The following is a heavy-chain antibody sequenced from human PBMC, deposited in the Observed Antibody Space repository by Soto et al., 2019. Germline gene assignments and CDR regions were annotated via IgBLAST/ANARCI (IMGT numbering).Heavy chain of an antibody. V-gene: IGHV3-21*01. D-gene: IGHD3-10*01. CDR2: ISSSSSYI. Sequence: GGSLRLSCAASGFTFSSYSMNWVRQAPGKGLEWVSSISSSSSYIYYADSVKGRFTISRDNAKNSLYLQMNSLRAEDTAVYYFARVGVYGSGSPLDYYYGMDVWGQGTTVTVAS. J-gene: IGHJ6*02. CDR3: ARVGVYGSGSPLDYYYGMDV. CDR1: GFTFSSYS.